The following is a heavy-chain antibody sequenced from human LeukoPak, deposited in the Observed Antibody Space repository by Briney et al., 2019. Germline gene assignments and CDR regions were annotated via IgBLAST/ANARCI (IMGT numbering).Heavy chain of an antibody. J-gene: IGHJ4*02. CDR3: ARDRFDYGAQGY. V-gene: IGHV1-2*02. CDR2: INPNSGGT. D-gene: IGHD4-17*01. Sequence: ASVKVSCKASGYTFTGYYMHWVRQAPGQGLEWMGWINPNSGGTNYTQKFQGRVTMTRDTSISTAYMELSRLRSDDTAVYYCARDRFDYGAQGYWGQGTLVTASS. CDR1: GYTFTGYY.